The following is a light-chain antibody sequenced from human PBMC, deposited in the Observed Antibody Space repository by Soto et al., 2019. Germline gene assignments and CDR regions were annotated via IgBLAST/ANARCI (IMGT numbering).Light chain of an antibody. CDR2: DVT. Sequence: QSVLTQPASVSGSRGQSITISCTGTSSDVGGYNYVSWYQQHPVKAPKLMIYDVTNRPSGVSDRFSGSKSGNTASLTISGLPAEDEADYYCSSYTSSSTPYVFGTGTKVTVL. CDR3: SSYTSSSTPYV. CDR1: SSDVGGYNY. V-gene: IGLV2-14*01. J-gene: IGLJ1*01.